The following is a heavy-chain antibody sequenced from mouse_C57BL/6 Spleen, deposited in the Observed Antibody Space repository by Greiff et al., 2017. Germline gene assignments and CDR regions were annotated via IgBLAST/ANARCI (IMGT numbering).Heavy chain of an antibody. CDR3: ARGPGYYGYFDV. CDR2: INPNNGGT. D-gene: IGHD2-2*01. Sequence: EVKLVESGPELVKPGASVKMSCKASGYTFTDYNMHWVKQSHGKSLEWIGYINPNNGGTSYNQKFKGKATLTVNKSSSTAYMELRSLTSEDSAVYYCARGPGYYGYFDVWGTGTTVTVSS. CDR1: GYTFTDYN. J-gene: IGHJ1*03. V-gene: IGHV1-22*01.